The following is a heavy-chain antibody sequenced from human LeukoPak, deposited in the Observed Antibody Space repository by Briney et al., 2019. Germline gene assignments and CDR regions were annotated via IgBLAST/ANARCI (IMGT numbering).Heavy chain of an antibody. J-gene: IGHJ4*02. CDR3: ASGGTQIYFDY. D-gene: IGHD2-15*01. CDR2: INPSGGST. CDR1: GYTFTGYY. V-gene: IGHV1-46*01. Sequence: GASVKVSCKASGYTFTGYYMHWVRQAPRQGLEWMGIINPSGGSTSYAQKFQGRVTMTRDMSTSTVYMELSSLRSEDTAVYYCASGGTQIYFDYWGQGTLVTVSS.